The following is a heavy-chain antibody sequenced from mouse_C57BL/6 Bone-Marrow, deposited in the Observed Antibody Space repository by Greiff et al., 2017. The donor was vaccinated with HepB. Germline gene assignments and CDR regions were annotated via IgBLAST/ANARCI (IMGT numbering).Heavy chain of an antibody. CDR3: ARTYYGYFDV. CDR1: GFTFSDFY. CDR2: SRNKANDYTT. V-gene: IGHV7-1*01. D-gene: IGHD1-1*02. J-gene: IGHJ1*03. Sequence: EVNVVESGGGLVQSGRSLRLSCATSGFTFSDFYMEWVRQAPGKGLEWIAASRNKANDYTTEYSASVKGRFIVSRDTSQSILYLQMNALRAEDTAIYYCARTYYGYFDVWGTGTTVTVSS.